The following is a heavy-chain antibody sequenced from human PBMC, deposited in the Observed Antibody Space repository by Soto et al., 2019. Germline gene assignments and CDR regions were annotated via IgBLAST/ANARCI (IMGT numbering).Heavy chain of an antibody. J-gene: IGHJ4*02. CDR2: ISGGGSTT. Sequence: DVELLESGGGLVQPGGSLRLSCAAAGFNFTTFAMTWVRQAPGKGLEWVSYISGGGSTTYYADSVKGRFAISRDNFKNTLYLQMNNLGAEDTAIYYCAKLDFWSSTPDDHWGQGTLITVSS. V-gene: IGHV3-23*01. D-gene: IGHD3-3*01. CDR1: GFNFTTFA. CDR3: AKLDFWSSTPDDH.